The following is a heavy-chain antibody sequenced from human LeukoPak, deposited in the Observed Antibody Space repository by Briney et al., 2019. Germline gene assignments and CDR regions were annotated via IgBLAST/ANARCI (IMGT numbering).Heavy chain of an antibody. CDR3: ARDSYDFWSGYYYYYYGMDV. D-gene: IGHD3-3*01. J-gene: IGHJ6*02. CDR1: GFTFSSYS. V-gene: IGHV3-21*01. Sequence: GGSLRLSCAASGFTFSSYSMNWVRQAPGKGLEWVSSISSSSGYIYYADSVKGRFTISRDNAKNSLYLQMNSLRAEDTAVYYCARDSYDFWSGYYYYYYGMDVWGQGTTVTVSS. CDR2: ISSSSGYI.